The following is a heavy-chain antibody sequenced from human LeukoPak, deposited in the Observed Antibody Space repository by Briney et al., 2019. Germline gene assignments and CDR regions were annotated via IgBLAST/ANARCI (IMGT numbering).Heavy chain of an antibody. J-gene: IGHJ4*02. CDR3: TRHQDY. Sequence: GGSLRLSCKVSGLTFSSHWMHWVRQAPGKGLVWVSFTNGAGSATTYADSVKGRFTISRDNAKNTLYLYMNNLRPEDTGVYYCTRHQDYWGQGTLVTVSS. CDR1: GLTFSSHW. CDR2: TNGAGSAT. V-gene: IGHV3-74*03.